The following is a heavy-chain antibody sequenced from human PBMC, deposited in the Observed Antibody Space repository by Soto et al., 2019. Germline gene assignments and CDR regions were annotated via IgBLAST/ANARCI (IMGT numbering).Heavy chain of an antibody. V-gene: IGHV3-33*01. D-gene: IGHD1-26*01. CDR1: GFTFSSYG. J-gene: IGHJ6*02. Sequence: QVQLVESGGGVVQPGRSLRLSCAASGFTFSSYGMHWVSQAPGKGLEWVAVIWYDGSNKYYADSVKGRFTISRDNSKNTLYLQMNSLRAEDTAVYYCARDLIVGAPDGAMDVWGQGTTVTVSS. CDR3: ARDLIVGAPDGAMDV. CDR2: IWYDGSNK.